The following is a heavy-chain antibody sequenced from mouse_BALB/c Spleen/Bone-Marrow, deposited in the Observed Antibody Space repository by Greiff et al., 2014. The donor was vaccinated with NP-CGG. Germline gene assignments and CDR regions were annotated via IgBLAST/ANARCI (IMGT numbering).Heavy chain of an antibody. CDR1: GYTFTSYW. CDR3: ARGGGYFDY. V-gene: IGHV1S132*01. J-gene: IGHJ2*01. CDR2: IFPGTGTT. Sequence: QVQLKESGAELVKPGASVKLSCKTSGYTFTSYWIQWVKQRPGQGLGWIGEIFPGTGTTYYNEKFKGKATLTIDTSSSTAYMQLSSLTSEDSAVYFCARGGGYFDYWGQGATLTVSS.